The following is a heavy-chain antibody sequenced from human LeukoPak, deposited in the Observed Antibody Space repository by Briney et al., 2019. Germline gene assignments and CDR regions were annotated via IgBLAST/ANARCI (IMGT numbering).Heavy chain of an antibody. D-gene: IGHD3-10*01. J-gene: IGHJ4*02. CDR3: ARVIHLRRLGDVDY. Sequence: GASVKVSCKASGGTFSSYAISWVRQAPGQGLEWLGGIIPIFGTANYAQKFQGRVTITTDESTSTAYMELSSLRSEDTAVYYCARVIHLRRLGDVDYWGQGTLVTVSS. V-gene: IGHV1-69*05. CDR2: IIPIFGTA. CDR1: GGTFSSYA.